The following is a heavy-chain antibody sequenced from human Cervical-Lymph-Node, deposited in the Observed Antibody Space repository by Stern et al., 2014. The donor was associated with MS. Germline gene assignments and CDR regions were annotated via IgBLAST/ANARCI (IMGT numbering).Heavy chain of an antibody. J-gene: IGHJ4*02. CDR3: ARINVGPTFYSPFDY. Sequence: QVHLKESGPVLVKTTETLTLTCTVSGFSLSNPQMGVTWIRQPPGKALEWLAPTFLTNHKSYSTSRKSRLTISKYTSKSQVVLTLTNMDPVDTATYYCARINVGPTFYSPFDYWGQGALVTVSS. CDR1: GFSLSNPQMG. CDR2: TFLTNHK. D-gene: IGHD2/OR15-2a*01. V-gene: IGHV2-26*01.